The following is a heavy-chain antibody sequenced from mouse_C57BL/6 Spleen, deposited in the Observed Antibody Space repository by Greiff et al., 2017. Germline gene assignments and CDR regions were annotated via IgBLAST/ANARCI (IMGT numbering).Heavy chain of an antibody. CDR1: GYTFTDYN. CDR2: INPNNGGT. J-gene: IGHJ1*03. Sequence: EVQLQESGPELVKPGASVKISCKASGYTFTDYNMDWVKQSPGKSLEWIGDINPNNGGTNYNQKFKGKATLTVDKSTSTAYMELRSLTSEDTAVYYGATGTGTAGGYCYFDVWGTGTTVTVSS. CDR3: ATGTGTAGGYCYFDV. V-gene: IGHV1-18*01. D-gene: IGHD4-1*01.